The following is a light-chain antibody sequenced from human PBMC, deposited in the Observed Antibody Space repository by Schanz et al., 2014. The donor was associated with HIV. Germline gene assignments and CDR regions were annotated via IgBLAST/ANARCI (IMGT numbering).Light chain of an antibody. V-gene: IGKV3-20*01. J-gene: IGKJ2*01. Sequence: DIVLTQSPATLSLSPGDRATLSCRASRDVQYPLGWYQQKPGQAPRLHISGASIRATGIPDRFSGSGSGTDFTLTISRLEPEDFAVYYCQQYGSSYTFGQGTKLEIK. CDR3: QQYGSSYT. CDR2: GAS. CDR1: RDVQYP.